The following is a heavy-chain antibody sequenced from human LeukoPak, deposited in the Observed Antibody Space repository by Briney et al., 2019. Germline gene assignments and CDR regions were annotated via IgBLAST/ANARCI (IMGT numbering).Heavy chain of an antibody. V-gene: IGHV4-34*01. Sequence: SETLSLTCAVYGGSFSGYYWSWIRQPPGKGLEWIGEINHSGSTNYNPSLKSRVTISVDTSKNQFSLKLNSVTAADTAVYYCARTVGSGSYFSYWGQGTLVTVSS. D-gene: IGHD3-10*01. J-gene: IGHJ4*02. CDR1: GGSFSGYY. CDR3: ARTVGSGSYFSY. CDR2: INHSGST.